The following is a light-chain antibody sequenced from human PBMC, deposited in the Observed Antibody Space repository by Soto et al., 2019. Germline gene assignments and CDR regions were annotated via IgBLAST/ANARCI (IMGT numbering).Light chain of an antibody. V-gene: IGLV3-1*01. Sequence: SYELTQPPSVSVSPGQTASITCSGDKLGDKYACWYQQKPGQSPVLVIDQDSKRPSGIPERFSGSNSGNTATLTISGTQAMDEADYYCQAWDSSTAVFGTGTKLTVL. CDR3: QAWDSSTAV. J-gene: IGLJ1*01. CDR2: QDS. CDR1: KLGDKY.